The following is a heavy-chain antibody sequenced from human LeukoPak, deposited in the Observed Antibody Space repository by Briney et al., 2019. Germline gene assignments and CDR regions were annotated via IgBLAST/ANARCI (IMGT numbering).Heavy chain of an antibody. V-gene: IGHV4-59*01. J-gene: IGHJ4*02. CDR3: ARYSGSGTFPLGSDY. CDR2: IYYSGST. D-gene: IGHD3-10*01. Sequence: SETLSLTCTVSGGSISSYYWSWIRQPPGKGLEWIGYIYYSGSTNYNPSLKSRVTISVDTSKNQFSLKLSSVTAADTAVYYCARYSGSGTFPLGSDYWGQGTLVTVSS. CDR1: GGSISSYY.